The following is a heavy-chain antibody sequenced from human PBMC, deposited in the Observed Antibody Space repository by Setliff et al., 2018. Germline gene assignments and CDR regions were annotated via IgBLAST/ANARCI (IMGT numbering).Heavy chain of an antibody. CDR3: SRLVRFCTRTSCQRLSGDEY. D-gene: IGHD2-2*01. V-gene: IGHV1-18*01. CDR1: GYTFIDYG. J-gene: IGHJ4*02. Sequence: ASVKVSCKASGYTFIDYGVSWVRQAPGQGLEWVGWISPYTGKTYLAPKFQDRVTLTADTFTTTAYLQLTNLRSDDTAIYFCSRLVRFCTRTSCQRLSGDEYWGQGALVTVSS. CDR2: ISPYTGKT.